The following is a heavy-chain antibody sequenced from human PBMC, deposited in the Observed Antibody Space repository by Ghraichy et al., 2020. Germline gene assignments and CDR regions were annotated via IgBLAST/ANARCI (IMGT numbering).Heavy chain of an antibody. CDR3: ARFMSNAFDL. CDR1: GFTFSSHG. CDR2: IWYDGSNK. J-gene: IGHJ3*01. V-gene: IGHV3-33*01. D-gene: IGHD3-16*01. Sequence: GESLNISCAASGFTFSSHGMHWVRQAPGKGLEWVAVIWYDGSNKYYIDSVKGRFTISRDNSKNTLDLQMNSLRDEDTAVYYCARFMSNAFDLWGQGTMVTVSS.